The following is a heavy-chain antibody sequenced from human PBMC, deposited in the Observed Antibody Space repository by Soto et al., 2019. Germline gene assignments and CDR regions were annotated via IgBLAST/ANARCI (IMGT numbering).Heavy chain of an antibody. J-gene: IGHJ3*02. CDR2: IYYSGST. CDR3: ARHVFILEWLLGGAFDI. D-gene: IGHD3-3*01. V-gene: IGHV4-59*08. CDR1: GGSISSYY. Sequence: SETLSLTCTVSGGSISSYYWSWIRQPPGKGLEWIGYIYYSGSTNYNPSLKSRVTISVDTSKNQFSLKLSSVTAADTAVYYCARHVFILEWLLGGAFDIWGQGTMVTVSS.